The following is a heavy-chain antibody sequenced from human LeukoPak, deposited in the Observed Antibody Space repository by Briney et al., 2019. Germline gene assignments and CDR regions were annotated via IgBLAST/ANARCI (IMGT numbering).Heavy chain of an antibody. CDR3: VTDQGRTATV. V-gene: IGHV3-7*01. Sequence: GGSLRLSCAASGFTFSTFWMHWVSQAPGKGLEWVANINQDGSDKKYVDSVKGRFTISRDKAKDSLYLQMNILRAEDTAVYYCVTDQGRTATVWGQGTLVTVSS. CDR1: GFTFSTFW. CDR2: INQDGSDK. J-gene: IGHJ4*02. D-gene: IGHD1-26*01.